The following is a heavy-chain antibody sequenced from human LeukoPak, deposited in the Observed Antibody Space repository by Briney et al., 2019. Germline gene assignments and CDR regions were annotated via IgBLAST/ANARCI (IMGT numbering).Heavy chain of an antibody. CDR2: ISYSGIT. D-gene: IGHD2-8*01. V-gene: IGHV4-59*01. CDR3: ATEGYASNWYPD. J-gene: IGHJ4*02. Sequence: SETLSLTCTVSSGSISSSYWAWIRQSPGKGLESIGYISYSGITNYNPSFESRVTISVDPYKNQSFLKLSSVTAADTAVYYGATEGYASNWYPDWGQGTLVTVSS. CDR1: SGSISSSY.